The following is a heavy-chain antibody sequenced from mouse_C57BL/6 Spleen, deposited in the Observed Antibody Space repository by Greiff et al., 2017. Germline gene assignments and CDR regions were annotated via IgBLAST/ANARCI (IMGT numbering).Heavy chain of an antibody. D-gene: IGHD2-1*01. CDR3: ARLYGNCVCYFEV. CDR2: IRNKANGYTT. Sequence: DVMLVESGGGLVQPGGSLSLSCAASGFTFTDYYMSWVRQTPGKALEWLGFIRNKANGYTTEYSASVKGRFTISRDNYQSILDLQMNALRAEDSAAYYCARLYGNCVCYFEVWGTGTTVTVTA. V-gene: IGHV7-3*01. J-gene: IGHJ1*03. CDR1: GFTFTDYY.